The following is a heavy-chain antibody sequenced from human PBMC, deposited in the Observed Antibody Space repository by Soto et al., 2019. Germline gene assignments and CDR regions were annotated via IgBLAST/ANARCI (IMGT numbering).Heavy chain of an antibody. Sequence: EVRLLESGGGLVQPGGSLRLSCAASGFTFSVYAMSWVRQAPGKGLGWVSGISGSGDSTHYADSVKGRFTVPRDNSKSMLYLQTNSLRAEDTAIYYCAKALYGGFTYWGQGTLVTVSS. CDR1: GFTFSVYA. D-gene: IGHD3-10*01. CDR3: AKALYGGFTY. CDR2: ISGSGDST. J-gene: IGHJ4*02. V-gene: IGHV3-23*01.